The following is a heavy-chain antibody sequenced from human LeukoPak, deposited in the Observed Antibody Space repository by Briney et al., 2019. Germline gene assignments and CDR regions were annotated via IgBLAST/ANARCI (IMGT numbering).Heavy chain of an antibody. CDR1: GFTFSSYA. D-gene: IGHD3-10*01. V-gene: IGHV3-30-3*01. Sequence: GRSLRLSCAASGFTFSSYAMNWVRQAPGKGLEWVAGISSDGSNKYYADSVKGRFTISRDNSKNTLSLQMNSMRAEDTAVYNCARSPVSMVRGDYSGMDVWGQGTTVTVSS. J-gene: IGHJ6*02. CDR2: ISSDGSNK. CDR3: ARSPVSMVRGDYSGMDV.